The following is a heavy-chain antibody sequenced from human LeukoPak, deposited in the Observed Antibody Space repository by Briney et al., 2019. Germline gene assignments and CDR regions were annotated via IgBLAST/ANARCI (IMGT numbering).Heavy chain of an antibody. D-gene: IGHD3-22*01. V-gene: IGHV1-18*01. J-gene: IGHJ3*02. Sequence: GASVKVSCKASGYTFTSYGISWVRQAPGQGLEWMGWISAYNGNTNYAQKLQGRVTMTTDTSTSTAYMELRSLRSDDTAVYYCARVPISRYYDSSGYTPDDAFDIWGQGTMVTVSS. CDR2: ISAYNGNT. CDR1: GYTFTSYG. CDR3: ARVPISRYYDSSGYTPDDAFDI.